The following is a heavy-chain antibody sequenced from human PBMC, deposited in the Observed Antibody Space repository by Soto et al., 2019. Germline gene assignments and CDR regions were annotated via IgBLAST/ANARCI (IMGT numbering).Heavy chain of an antibody. Sequence: GGSLRLSCAASGFTFSSYAMSWVRQAPGKGLEWVSAISGSGGSTYYADSVKGRFTISRDNSKNTLYLQMNSLRAEDTAVYYCAKDQSIAAAGTGSYYYGMDVWGQGTTVTVSS. J-gene: IGHJ6*02. V-gene: IGHV3-23*01. D-gene: IGHD6-13*01. CDR3: AKDQSIAAAGTGSYYYGMDV. CDR2: ISGSGGST. CDR1: GFTFSSYA.